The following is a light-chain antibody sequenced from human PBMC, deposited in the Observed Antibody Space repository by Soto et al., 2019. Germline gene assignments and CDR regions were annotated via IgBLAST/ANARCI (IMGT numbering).Light chain of an antibody. CDR2: EAS. Sequence: EIVLTQSPGTLSLSPGERATLSCRASQSLPINYLAWYQQKPGQAPRLLFDEASSVAVGFTDSISGRGSGEYFTPTISRLAAEDSAVYYCQHDTSSLTFGGGTRVEIK. J-gene: IGKJ4*01. CDR1: QSLPINY. CDR3: QHDTSSLT. V-gene: IGKV3-20*01.